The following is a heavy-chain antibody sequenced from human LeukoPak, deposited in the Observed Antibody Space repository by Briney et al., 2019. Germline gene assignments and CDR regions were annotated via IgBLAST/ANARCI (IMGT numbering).Heavy chain of an antibody. CDR3: ARVSGSGSPRPNWFDP. V-gene: IGHV4-59*01. J-gene: IGHJ5*02. CDR1: GGSINDYY. D-gene: IGHD3-10*01. CDR2: IYHTGST. Sequence: KASETLSLTCTVSGGSINDYYWSWIRKPPGKGLEWIGYIYHTGSTNYNPSFRSRLTMSIDTSKSQFSLSLSSVTAADTAIYYCARVSGSGSPRPNWFDPWGQGALVTVSS.